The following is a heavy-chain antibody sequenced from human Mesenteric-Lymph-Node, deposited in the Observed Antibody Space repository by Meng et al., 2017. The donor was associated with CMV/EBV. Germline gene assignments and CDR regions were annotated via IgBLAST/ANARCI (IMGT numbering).Heavy chain of an antibody. D-gene: IGHD4-17*01. Sequence: QRQWQHGGGEPLKPSVLLSLPWGDCVGCFGDYCWSVSQQPRGKGLGVIGEINNSGRTNYTPPLKRRVTITDDTNKNQFPLKLSVVTAADTAEYYCARHQRWLKSEGGFNYWGQGTLVTVSS. CDR3: ARHQRWLKSEGGFNY. J-gene: IGHJ4*02. V-gene: IGHV4-34*01. CDR2: INNSGRT. CDR1: VGCFGDYC.